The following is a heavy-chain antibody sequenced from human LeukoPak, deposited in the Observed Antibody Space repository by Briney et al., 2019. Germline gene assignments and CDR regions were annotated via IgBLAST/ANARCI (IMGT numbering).Heavy chain of an antibody. CDR2: IYSGGST. CDR3: ARFNGTSCYFDY. V-gene: IGHV3-53*04. J-gene: IGHJ4*02. D-gene: IGHD2-2*01. CDR1: GFTFSSYS. Sequence: GGSLRLSCAASGFTFSSYSMNWVRQAPGKGLEWVSVIYSGGSTYYADSVKDRFTISRHNSKNTLYLQMNSLRAEDTAVYYCARFNGTSCYFDYWGQGTLVTVSS.